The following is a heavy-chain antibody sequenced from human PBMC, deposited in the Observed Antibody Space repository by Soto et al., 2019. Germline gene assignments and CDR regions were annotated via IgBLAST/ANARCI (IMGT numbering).Heavy chain of an antibody. CDR2: INHSGST. CDR3: ANLAGWFDP. D-gene: IGHD3-16*01. V-gene: IGHV4-34*01. J-gene: IGHJ5*02. Sequence: PSETLSLTCAVYGGSFSGYYWSWIRQPPGKGLEWIGEINHSGSTNYNPSLKSRVTISVDTSKNQFSLKLSSVTAEETAVYYCANLAGWFDPWGQGTLVTVSS. CDR1: GGSFSGYY.